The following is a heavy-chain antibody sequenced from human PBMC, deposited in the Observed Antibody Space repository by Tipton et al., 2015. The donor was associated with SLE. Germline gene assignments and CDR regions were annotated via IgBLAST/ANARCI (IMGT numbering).Heavy chain of an antibody. J-gene: IGHJ6*03. CDR2: ISAYNGNT. CDR1: GYTFTSYG. V-gene: IGHV1-18*01. Sequence: QLVQSGAEVKKPGASVKVSCKASGYTFTSYGISWVRQAPGQGLEWMGWISAYNGNTNYAQKLQGRVTMTTDTSTSTAYMELRSLRADDTAVYYCARVNYDFWSGSTAWYYMDVWGKGTTVTASS. D-gene: IGHD3-3*01. CDR3: ARVNYDFWSGSTAWYYMDV.